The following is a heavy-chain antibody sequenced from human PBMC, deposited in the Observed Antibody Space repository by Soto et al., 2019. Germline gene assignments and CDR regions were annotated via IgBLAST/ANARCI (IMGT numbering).Heavy chain of an antibody. J-gene: IGHJ3*02. CDR3: ARDGTDDAFDI. CDR1: GFTFSTHW. V-gene: IGHV3-7*03. Sequence: PGGSLRLSCAASGFTFSTHWMSWVRQAPGKGLEWVAKIKQDGSEKFYVNSVEGRFTISRDSTKNSLYLQMNSLRAADAAVYYCARDGTDDAFDIWGQGTMVTVS. CDR2: IKQDGSEK.